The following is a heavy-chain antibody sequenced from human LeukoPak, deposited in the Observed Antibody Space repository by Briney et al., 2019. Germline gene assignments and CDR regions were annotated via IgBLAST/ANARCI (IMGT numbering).Heavy chain of an antibody. Sequence: SETLSLTCTVSGGSISSYYWSWIRQPARKGLEWIGRIYTSGSTNYNPSLKSRVTMSVGTSKNQFSLKLTSVTAADTAVYYCARGAYYYDSSASTWWFDPWGQGTLVTVSS. CDR2: IYTSGST. CDR3: ARGAYYYDSSASTWWFDP. J-gene: IGHJ5*02. D-gene: IGHD3-22*01. V-gene: IGHV4-4*07. CDR1: GGSISSYY.